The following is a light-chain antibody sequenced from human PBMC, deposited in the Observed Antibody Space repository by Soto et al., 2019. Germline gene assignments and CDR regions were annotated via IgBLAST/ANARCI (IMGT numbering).Light chain of an antibody. Sequence: EIVLTQSPATVSLSPGERASLSCRASQNIRGSLAWYQQKPGQAPRLLIYSTSTRATGIPARFSGSGSGTEFTLTISSLQSEDFAVYYCQQYNNWPKMFGQGTKVDIK. V-gene: IGKV3-15*01. CDR1: QNIRGS. CDR2: STS. J-gene: IGKJ1*01. CDR3: QQYNNWPKM.